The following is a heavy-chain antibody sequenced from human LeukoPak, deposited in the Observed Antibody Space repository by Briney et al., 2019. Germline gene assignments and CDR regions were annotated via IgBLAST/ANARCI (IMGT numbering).Heavy chain of an antibody. CDR1: GFTFSSYA. CDR2: IKDDGSGQ. Sequence: GGSLRLSCAASGFTFSSYAMSWVRQAPGKGLEWVASIKDDGSGQFYVDSVKGRFTISTDDAKNSLFLQMNSLRADDTAVYYCARGDHEYWGQGTLVTVSS. V-gene: IGHV3-7*01. CDR3: ARGDHEY. J-gene: IGHJ4*02.